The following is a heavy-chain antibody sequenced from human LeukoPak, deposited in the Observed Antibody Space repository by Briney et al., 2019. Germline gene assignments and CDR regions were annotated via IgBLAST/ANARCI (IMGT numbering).Heavy chain of an antibody. CDR1: GFTFSGSA. D-gene: IGHD6-6*01. V-gene: IGHV3-73*01. CDR3: TSSSTIYYYYYYMDV. CDR2: IRSKANSYAT. Sequence: GGSLRLSCAASGFTFSGSAMHWVRQASGKGLEWVGRIRSKANSYATAYAASVKGRFTISRDDSKNKAYLQMNSLKTEDTAVYYCTSSSTIYYYYYYMDVWGKGTTVTVSS. J-gene: IGHJ6*03.